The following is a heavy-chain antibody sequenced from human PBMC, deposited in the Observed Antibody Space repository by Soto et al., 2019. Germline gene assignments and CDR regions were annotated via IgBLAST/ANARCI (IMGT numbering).Heavy chain of an antibody. CDR3: VRVGVNVVVPAAMRYYYYGMDV. D-gene: IGHD2-2*01. CDR1: GFTVSSNY. J-gene: IGHJ6*02. V-gene: IGHV3-53*01. CDR2: IYSGGST. Sequence: VQLVESGGGLIQPGGSLRLSCAASGFTVSSNYMSWVRQAPGKGLEWVSVIYSGGSTYYADSVKGRFTISRDNSKNTLYLQMNSLRAEDTAVYYCVRVGVNVVVPAAMRYYYYGMDVWGQGTTVTVSS.